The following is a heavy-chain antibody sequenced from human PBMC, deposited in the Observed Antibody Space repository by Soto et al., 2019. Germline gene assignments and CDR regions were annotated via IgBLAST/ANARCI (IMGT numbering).Heavy chain of an antibody. CDR1: GFTFNSSA. J-gene: IGHJ4*02. Sequence: SVKVSCKASGFTFNSSAMQWVRQARGQRLEWIGWIVVGSGNTNYAQKFQERVTITRDMSTSTAYMELSSLRSEDTAVYYCAASSGYSGYDLGYWGQGTLVTVSS. V-gene: IGHV1-58*02. CDR2: IVVGSGNT. D-gene: IGHD5-12*01. CDR3: AASSGYSGYDLGY.